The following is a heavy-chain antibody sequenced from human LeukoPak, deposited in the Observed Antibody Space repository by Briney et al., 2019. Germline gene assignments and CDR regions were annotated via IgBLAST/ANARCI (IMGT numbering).Heavy chain of an antibody. CDR3: ARAVQASLQPRFDP. D-gene: IGHD1-1*01. V-gene: IGHV4-30-4*08. J-gene: IGHJ5*02. Sequence: PSETLSLTCTVSGGSISSYYWSWIRQPPGEGLEWIGYIYYIGTTYYNPSLKSRVTILVDTSKNQFSLNLSSMTAADTAVYYCARAVQASLQPRFDPWGQGTLVTVSS. CDR2: IYYIGTT. CDR1: GGSISSYY.